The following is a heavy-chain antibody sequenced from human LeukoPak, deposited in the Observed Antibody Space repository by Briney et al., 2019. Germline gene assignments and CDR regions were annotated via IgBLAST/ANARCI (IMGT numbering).Heavy chain of an antibody. CDR1: GFTFSSYE. V-gene: IGHV3-48*03. Sequence: GGSLRLSCAASGFTFSSYEMNWVRRAPGKGLEWVSYISSSGSTIYYADSVKGRFTISRDNSKNTLYLQMNSLRAEDTAVYYCAKDSVDTAIGYWGQGTLVTVSS. CDR3: AKDSVDTAIGY. CDR2: ISSSGSTI. D-gene: IGHD5-18*01. J-gene: IGHJ4*02.